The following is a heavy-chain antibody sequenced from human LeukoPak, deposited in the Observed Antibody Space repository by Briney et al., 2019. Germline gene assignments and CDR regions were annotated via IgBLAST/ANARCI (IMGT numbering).Heavy chain of an antibody. V-gene: IGHV1-8*03. D-gene: IGHD3-22*01. CDR2: MNPNSGNT. CDR3: AIGQWFDAFDI. J-gene: IGHJ3*02. Sequence: ASVKVSCKASGYTFTSYDINWVRQATGQGLEWMGWMNPNSGNTGYAQKFQGRVTITRNTSISTAYMELSSLRSEDTAVYYCAIGQWFDAFDIWGQGTMVTVSS. CDR1: GYTFTSYD.